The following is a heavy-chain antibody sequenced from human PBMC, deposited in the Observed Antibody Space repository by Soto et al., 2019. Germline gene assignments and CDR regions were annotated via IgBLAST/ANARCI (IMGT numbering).Heavy chain of an antibody. CDR1: GGSISSSSYY. Sequence: SETLSLTCTVSGGSISSSSYYWGWIRQPPGKGLEWIGSIDYSGSTYYNPSLKSRVTISVDTSKNQFSLKVSSVTAADTAVYYCARRRVYDYYKMDVWGQGTTATVSS. CDR2: IDYSGST. D-gene: IGHD6-13*01. CDR3: ARRRVYDYYKMDV. J-gene: IGHJ6*02. V-gene: IGHV4-39*01.